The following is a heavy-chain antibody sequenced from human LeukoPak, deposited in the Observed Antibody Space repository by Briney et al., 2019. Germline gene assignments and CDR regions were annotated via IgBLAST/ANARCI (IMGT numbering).Heavy chain of an antibody. CDR2: IIPIFGTA. CDR3: ARDGGSSWYFDP. Sequence: SVKVSCKASGGTFSSYAISWVRQAPGQGLEWMGGIIPIFGTANYAQKFQGRVTITTDESTSTAYMELSSLRAADTAEDYCARDGGSSWYFDPWGQGTLVTVSS. CDR1: GGTFSSYA. V-gene: IGHV1-69*05. J-gene: IGHJ5*02. D-gene: IGHD6-13*01.